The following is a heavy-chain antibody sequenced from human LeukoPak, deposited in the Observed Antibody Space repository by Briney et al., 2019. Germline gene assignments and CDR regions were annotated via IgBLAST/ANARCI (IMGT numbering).Heavy chain of an antibody. D-gene: IGHD5-24*01. CDR1: GFTFNTYT. Sequence: GGSLRLSCAASGFTFNTYTMNWVRQAPGKGLQWVAVVRKAGTTVYIDSVKGRFTISRDTSRNTLSLQMNSLRAEDTAVYYCAREGEKGDGYNHGFDYWGQGTLVTVSS. CDR3: AREGEKGDGYNHGFDY. CDR2: VRKAGTT. J-gene: IGHJ4*02. V-gene: IGHV3-53*01.